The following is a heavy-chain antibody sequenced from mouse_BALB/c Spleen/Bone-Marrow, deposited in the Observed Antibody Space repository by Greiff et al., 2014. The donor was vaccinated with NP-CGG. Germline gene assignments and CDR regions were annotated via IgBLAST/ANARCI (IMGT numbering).Heavy chain of an antibody. CDR1: GSTFTSYW. D-gene: IGHD2-4*01. Sequence: LQQSGAELAKPGASVKMSCKASGSTFTSYWMHWVKQRPGQGLEWIGYINPSTGYTEYNQKFKDKATLTADKSSSTAYMQLSSLTSEDSAVYYCARWGLRSDYGGQGTTLTVSS. V-gene: IGHV1-7*01. J-gene: IGHJ2*01. CDR2: INPSTGYT. CDR3: ARWGLRSDY.